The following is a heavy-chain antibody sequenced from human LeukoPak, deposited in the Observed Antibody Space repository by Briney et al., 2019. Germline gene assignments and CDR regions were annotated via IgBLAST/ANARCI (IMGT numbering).Heavy chain of an antibody. Sequence: GGSLRLSCAASGFTFSRYAMSWVRQAPGKGLEWVSAISDGGGSTYYADSVKGRFTISRDNSKNTLYLQMNSLRAEDTAVYYCAKDGVALTRSADYYYMDVWGKGTTVTVSS. V-gene: IGHV3-23*01. D-gene: IGHD3-3*01. CDR2: ISDGGGST. J-gene: IGHJ6*03. CDR3: AKDGVALTRSADYYYMDV. CDR1: GFTFSRYA.